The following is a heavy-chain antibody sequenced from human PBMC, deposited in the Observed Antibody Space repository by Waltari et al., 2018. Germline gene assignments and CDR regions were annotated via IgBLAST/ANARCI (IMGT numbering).Heavy chain of an antibody. J-gene: IGHJ4*02. V-gene: IGHV4-39*07. CDR3: ARDLAFGGVAFDY. D-gene: IGHD3-16*01. Sequence: QLQLQESGPGLVKPSETLSLTCTVSGGSISSSSYYWGWIRQPPRKGLAWIGSIYYSGSALYNPSHKSRVTISVDTSKKQFCLKLRYVTAADTAVYYCARDLAFGGVAFDYWGQGTLVTVSS. CDR1: GGSISSSSYY. CDR2: IYYSGSA.